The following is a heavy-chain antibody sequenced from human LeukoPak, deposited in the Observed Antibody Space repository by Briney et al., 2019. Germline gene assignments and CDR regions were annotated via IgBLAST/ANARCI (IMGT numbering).Heavy chain of an antibody. V-gene: IGHV4-59*08. J-gene: IGHJ3*02. CDR2: IHYSGST. CDR3: ARHSVTAGTEYAFNI. CDR1: GGSISTYY. Sequence: PSETLSLTCTVSGGSISTYYWSWIRQPPGKGLEWIGYIHYSGSTNFNPSLKSRVTISVDTSKNQFSLKLSSVTAADTAVYYCARHSVTAGTEYAFNIWGQGTMVTVSS. D-gene: IGHD6-13*01.